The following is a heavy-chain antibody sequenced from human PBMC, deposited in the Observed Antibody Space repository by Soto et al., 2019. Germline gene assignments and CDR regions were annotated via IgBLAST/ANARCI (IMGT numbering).Heavy chain of an antibody. CDR1: GFTFSSYA. Sequence: GGSLRLSCAASGFTFSSYAMSWVRQAPGKGLEWVSAIRGSGGSTYYADSVKGRFTISRDNSKNTLYLQMNSLRAEDTAVYYCAKSYYDIFYYYYYMDVWGKGTTVTVSS. D-gene: IGHD3-9*01. V-gene: IGHV3-23*01. J-gene: IGHJ6*03. CDR3: AKSYYDIFYYYYYMDV. CDR2: IRGSGGST.